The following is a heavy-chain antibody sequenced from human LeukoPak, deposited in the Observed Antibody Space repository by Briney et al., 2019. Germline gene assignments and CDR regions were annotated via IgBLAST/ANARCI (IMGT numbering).Heavy chain of an antibody. V-gene: IGHV3-11*01. D-gene: IGHD3-22*01. J-gene: IGHJ1*01. CDR2: ISSSGRTI. CDR3: ARDGYYDSSGYHFQH. CDR1: GFTFSDYY. Sequence: PGGSLRLSCAASGFTFSDYYMSWMGQAAGKGLEGVSYISSSGRTIYYAHSLKGRFTISMHNAKKSLSLQMNRLRDEDTAVYYCARDGYYDSSGYHFQHWRQGTLVTVCS.